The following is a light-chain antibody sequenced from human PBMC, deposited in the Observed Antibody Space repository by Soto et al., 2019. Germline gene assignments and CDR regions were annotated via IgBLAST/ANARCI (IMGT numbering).Light chain of an antibody. Sequence: DIQMTQSPSSVSASVGDRVTITCRASQYISSCLAWYQQKPGKAPQLLIYAASSLQSGVPSRFSGSGSGTDFTLTISSLQPEDFATYYCLQSNSFPHTFGQGTKLELK. V-gene: IGKV1-12*01. CDR1: QYISSC. CDR2: AAS. J-gene: IGKJ2*01. CDR3: LQSNSFPHT.